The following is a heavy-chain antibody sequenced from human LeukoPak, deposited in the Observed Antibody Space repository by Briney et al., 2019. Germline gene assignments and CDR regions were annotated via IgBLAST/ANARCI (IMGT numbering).Heavy chain of an antibody. V-gene: IGHV4-59*01. J-gene: IGHJ4*02. CDR2: IYYRGST. Sequence: SETLSLTCTVSGGSINYYYWSWIRQPPGKGLEWIGYIYYRGSTNYNPSLKSRVTFSVDTSKNQFSLKLNSVTAADTAVYYCARGGDYGDLRYFDYWGQGTLVTVSS. CDR3: ARGGDYGDLRYFDY. CDR1: GGSINYYY. D-gene: IGHD4-17*01.